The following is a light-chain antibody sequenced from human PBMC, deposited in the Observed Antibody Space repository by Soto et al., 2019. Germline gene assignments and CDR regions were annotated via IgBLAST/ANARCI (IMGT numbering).Light chain of an antibody. V-gene: IGKV3-15*01. CDR2: GAS. CDR3: QHYNDLPLT. CDR1: QSISNN. Sequence: EIVMTQSPATLSVSPGERATLSCRASQSISNNLAWYQQKPGQAPRLLIYGASTRATGVPARFSGSGSGTEFTLNISSLQSEDSAVYSCQHYNDLPLTFGGGTKVEIK. J-gene: IGKJ4*01.